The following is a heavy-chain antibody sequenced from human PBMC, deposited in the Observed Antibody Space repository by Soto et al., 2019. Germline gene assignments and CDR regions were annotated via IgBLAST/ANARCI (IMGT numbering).Heavy chain of an antibody. V-gene: IGHV3-9*01. J-gene: IGHJ4*02. CDR2: ISWNSGSI. CDR1: GFTFDDYA. D-gene: IGHD6-13*01. CDR3: AKDGDSSSWFFDY. Sequence: GGSLRLSCAASGFTFDDYAMHWVRQAPGKGLEWVSGISWNSGSIGYADSVKGRFTIPRDNAKNSLYLQMNSLRAEDTALYYCAKDGDSSSWFFDYWGQGTLVTVSS.